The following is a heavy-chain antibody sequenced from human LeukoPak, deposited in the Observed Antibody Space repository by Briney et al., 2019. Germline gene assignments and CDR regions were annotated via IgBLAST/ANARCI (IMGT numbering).Heavy chain of an antibody. CDR3: ARGPHSSGWYGLGFDY. CDR1: GGSFSGYY. J-gene: IGHJ4*02. V-gene: IGHV4-34*01. Sequence: SETLSLTCAVYGGSFSGYYWSWIRQPPGKGLEWIGEINHSGSTNYNPSLKSRVTISVDMSKNQFSLKLSSVTAADTAVYYCARGPHSSGWYGLGFDYWGQGTLVTVSS. D-gene: IGHD6-19*01. CDR2: INHSGST.